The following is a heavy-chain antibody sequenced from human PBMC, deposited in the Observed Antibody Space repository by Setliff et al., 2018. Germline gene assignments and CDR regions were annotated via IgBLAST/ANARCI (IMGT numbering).Heavy chain of an antibody. CDR2: IIPILGIA. Sequence: GPPVKVSCKASGGTFSSYAISWVRQAPGQGLEWMGGIIPILGIANYAQKFQGRVTITADESTSTAYMELSSLRSEDTAVYYCARDPSPRYDILTGYAPMGAFDIWGQGTMVTVSS. V-gene: IGHV1-69*10. CDR1: GGTFSSYA. J-gene: IGHJ3*02. CDR3: ARDPSPRYDILTGYAPMGAFDI. D-gene: IGHD3-9*01.